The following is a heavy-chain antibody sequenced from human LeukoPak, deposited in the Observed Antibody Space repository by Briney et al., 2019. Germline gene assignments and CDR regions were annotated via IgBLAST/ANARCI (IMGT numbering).Heavy chain of an antibody. CDR2: INPNSGGT. J-gene: IGHJ3*02. V-gene: IGHV1-2*02. CDR1: GYTLTELS. D-gene: IGHD1-26*01. CDR3: ARANSGSYEAFDI. Sequence: ASVKVSCKVSGYTLTELSMHWVRQAPGKGLEWMGWINPNSGGTNYAQKFQGRVTMTRDTSISTAYMELSRLRSDDTAVYYCARANSGSYEAFDIWGQGTMVTVSS.